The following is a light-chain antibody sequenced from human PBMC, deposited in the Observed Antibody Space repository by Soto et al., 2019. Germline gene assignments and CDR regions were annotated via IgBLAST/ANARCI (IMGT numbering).Light chain of an antibody. Sequence: QSVLTQPASVSGSPGQSITISCTGPSSDVGASNYVSWYQQHPAKAPKLIISDVNYRPSGVSNRFSGSKSGNTASLTISGLQVEDEADYYCSSYTSSSTYVFGTGTKVTVL. CDR1: SSDVGASNY. V-gene: IGLV2-14*01. CDR3: SSYTSSSTYV. J-gene: IGLJ1*01. CDR2: DVN.